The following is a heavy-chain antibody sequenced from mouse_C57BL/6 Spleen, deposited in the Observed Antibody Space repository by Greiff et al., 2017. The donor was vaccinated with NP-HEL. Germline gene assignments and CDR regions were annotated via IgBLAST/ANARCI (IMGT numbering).Heavy chain of an antibody. CDR2: ISDGGSYT. V-gene: IGHV5-4*01. CDR1: GFTFSSYA. CDR3: ARDGITTVVATNWYFDV. D-gene: IGHD1-1*01. Sequence: EVQRVESGGGLVKPGGSLKLSCAASGFTFSSYAMSWVRQTPEKRLEWVATISDGGSYTYYPDNVKGRFTISRDNAKNNLYLQMSHLKSEDTAMYYCARDGITTVVATNWYFDVWGTGTTVTVSS. J-gene: IGHJ1*03.